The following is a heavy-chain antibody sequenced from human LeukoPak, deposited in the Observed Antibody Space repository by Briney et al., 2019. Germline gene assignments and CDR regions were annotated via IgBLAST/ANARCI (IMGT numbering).Heavy chain of an antibody. V-gene: IGHV1-69*06. CDR1: GGSFSSYA. CDR2: IIPIFGTA. J-gene: IGHJ4*02. D-gene: IGHD1-26*01. CDR3: AREAVGALDYFDY. Sequence: SVKVSCKASGGSFSSYAISWVRQAPGQGLEWMGGIIPIFGTANYAQKFQGRVTITADKSTSTAYMELSSLRSEDTAVYYCAREAVGALDYFDYWGQGTLVTVSS.